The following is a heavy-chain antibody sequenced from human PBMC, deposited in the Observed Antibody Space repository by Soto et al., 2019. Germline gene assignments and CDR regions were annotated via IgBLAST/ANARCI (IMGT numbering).Heavy chain of an antibody. CDR3: AKDKGVVPAAYYFDY. D-gene: IGHD2-2*01. Sequence: PGGSMRLSCAASGFTFDDYAMDWVGQAPGKGLEWVSGISWNSGSIGYADSVKGRFTISRDNAKNSLYLQMNSLRAEDTALYYCAKDKGVVPAAYYFDYWGQGTLVTVSS. J-gene: IGHJ4*02. CDR2: ISWNSGSI. CDR1: GFTFDDYA. V-gene: IGHV3-9*01.